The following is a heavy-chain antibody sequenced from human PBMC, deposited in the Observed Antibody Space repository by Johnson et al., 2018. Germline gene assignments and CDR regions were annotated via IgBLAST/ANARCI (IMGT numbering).Heavy chain of an antibody. V-gene: IGHV3-23*04. D-gene: IGHD3-10*01. CDR1: GFTFSTYA. J-gene: IGHJ3*02. CDR3: AKDLGGSLPDAFDI. Sequence: EVQLVESGGGLVQPGGSLRLSCAASGFTFSTYAMSWVRQAPGQGLEWVSGISGSGDRPYYADSVKGRFTISRDNSKNTLLQMTSLRAEATAVYYCAKDLGGSLPDAFDIWGQGTMVTVSA. CDR2: ISGSGDRP.